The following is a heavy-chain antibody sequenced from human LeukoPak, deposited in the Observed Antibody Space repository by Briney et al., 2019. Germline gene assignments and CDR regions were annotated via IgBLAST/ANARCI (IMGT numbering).Heavy chain of an antibody. CDR2: IIPIFGTA. D-gene: IGHD5-12*01. V-gene: IGHV1-69*05. J-gene: IGHJ5*02. CDR1: GGTFSSYA. CDR3: ARGGVDSGYENNWFDP. Sequence: AASVKVSCKASGGTFSSYAISWVRQAPGQGLEWMGGIIPIFGTANYAQKFQGRVTITTDESTSTAYMELSSLRSEDTAVYYCARGGVDSGYENNWFDPWGQGTLVTVSS.